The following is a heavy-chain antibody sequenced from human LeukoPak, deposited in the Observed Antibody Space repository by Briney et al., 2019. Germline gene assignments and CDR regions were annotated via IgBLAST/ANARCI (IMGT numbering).Heavy chain of an antibody. J-gene: IGHJ4*02. Sequence: SETLSLTCAVYGGSFSGYYWSWIRQPPGKGLEWIGSIYHSGSTYYNPSLKSRVTISVDTSKNQFSLKLSSVTAADTAVYYCARSGYSSSWYEGSHFDYWGQGTLVTVSS. CDR2: IYHSGST. CDR1: GGSFSGYY. CDR3: ARSGYSSSWYEGSHFDY. D-gene: IGHD6-13*01. V-gene: IGHV4-34*01.